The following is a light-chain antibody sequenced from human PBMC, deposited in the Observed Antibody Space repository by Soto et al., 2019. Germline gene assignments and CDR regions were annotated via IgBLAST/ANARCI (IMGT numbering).Light chain of an antibody. CDR3: AAWDDSLNGHVV. V-gene: IGLV1-44*01. CDR1: SSNIGSNT. J-gene: IGLJ2*01. CDR2: SNN. Sequence: VVTKPPSASGTPGQRVTISCSGSSSNIGSNTVNWYQQLPGTAPKLLIYSNNQRPSGVPDRFSGSKSGTSASLAISGLQSEDEADYYCAAWDDSLNGHVVFGGGTKLTVL.